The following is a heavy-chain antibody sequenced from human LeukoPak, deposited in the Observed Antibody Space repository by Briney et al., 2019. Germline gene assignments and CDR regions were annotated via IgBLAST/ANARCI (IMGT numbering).Heavy chain of an antibody. CDR1: GYTFTSYD. Sequence: ASVKVSCKASGYTFTSYDINWVRQAPGQGREWMGWMNPNSGNTGYAQKFQGRVTMTRTTTISTAYMVLSRMRSEDTAVYYCARGGRFGDYYYYGMDVSGQGNTVTVSS. CDR2: MNPNSGNT. D-gene: IGHD2-21*01. CDR3: ARGGRFGDYYYYGMDV. J-gene: IGHJ6*02. V-gene: IGHV1-8*01.